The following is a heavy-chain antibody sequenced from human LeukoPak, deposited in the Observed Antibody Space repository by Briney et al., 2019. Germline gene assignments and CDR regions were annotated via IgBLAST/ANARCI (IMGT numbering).Heavy chain of an antibody. J-gene: IGHJ4*02. CDR3: ARFGYYDSSGYYLFDY. Sequence: ASVKVSCKASVYTFTGYCMHWVRQAPGQGLEWMGWINPNSGGTNYAQKFQGRVTMTRDTSISTAYMELSRLRSDDTAVYYCARFGYYDSSGYYLFDYWGQGTLVTVSS. CDR2: INPNSGGT. D-gene: IGHD3-22*01. V-gene: IGHV1-2*02. CDR1: VYTFTGYC.